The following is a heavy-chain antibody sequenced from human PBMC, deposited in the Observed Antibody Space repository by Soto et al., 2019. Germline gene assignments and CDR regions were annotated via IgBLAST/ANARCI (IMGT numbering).Heavy chain of an antibody. Sequence: ASVKVSCKASGYTFTSYGISWVRQAPGQGLEWMGWISAYNGNTNYAQKLQGRVTMTTDTSTSTAYMELRSLRSDDTDVYYCAREGVAVAATQDNSYYYYGMDVWGPGTTVTVSS. CDR1: GYTFTSYG. J-gene: IGHJ6*02. CDR2: ISAYNGNT. CDR3: AREGVAVAATQDNSYYYYGMDV. V-gene: IGHV1-18*04. D-gene: IGHD6-19*01.